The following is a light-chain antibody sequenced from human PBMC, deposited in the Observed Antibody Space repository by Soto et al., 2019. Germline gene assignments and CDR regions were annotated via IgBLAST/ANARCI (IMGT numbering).Light chain of an antibody. CDR3: AAWDDSLNGVV. CDR2: TNN. CDR1: SSNIGSQT. Sequence: QSVLTQPPSASGTPGQRVTISCSGSSSNIGSQTVNWYQQLPGTAPKLLIYTNNQRPSGVPDRFSGSKSGTSAFLAISGLQSEDEADYYCAAWDDSLNGVVFGGGTKLTVL. V-gene: IGLV1-44*01. J-gene: IGLJ3*02.